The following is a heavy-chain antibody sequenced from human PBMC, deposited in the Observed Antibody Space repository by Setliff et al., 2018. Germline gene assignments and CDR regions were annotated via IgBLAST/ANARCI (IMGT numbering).Heavy chain of an antibody. CDR2: IYYSGST. CDR1: GGSISSSSYY. Sequence: SETLSLTCTVSGGSISSSSYYWGWIRQPPGKGLEWIGSIYYSGSTYYNPSLKSRVTISVDTSKTQFSLKLSSVTAEDTAVYYCARAGLLWFGDQTYYYYGMDVWGQGTTVTVSS. V-gene: IGHV4-39*07. CDR3: ARAGLLWFGDQTYYYYGMDV. D-gene: IGHD3-10*01. J-gene: IGHJ6*02.